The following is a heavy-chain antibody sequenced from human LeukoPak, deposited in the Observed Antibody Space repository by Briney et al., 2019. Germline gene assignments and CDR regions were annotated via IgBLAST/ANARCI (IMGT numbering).Heavy chain of an antibody. CDR2: IYYSGST. J-gene: IGHJ4*02. D-gene: IGHD3-22*01. V-gene: IGHV4-59*12. Sequence: SETLSLTCTVSGGSISSYYWSWIRQPPGKGLEWIGYIYYSGSTYYNPSLKSRVTISVDTSKNQFSLKLSSVTAADTAVYYCARDQGTMIVDYWGQGTLVTVSS. CDR1: GGSISSYY. CDR3: ARDQGTMIVDY.